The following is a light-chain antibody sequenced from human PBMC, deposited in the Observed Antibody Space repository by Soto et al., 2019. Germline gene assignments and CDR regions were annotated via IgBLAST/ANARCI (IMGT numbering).Light chain of an antibody. Sequence: EIVLTQSPATLSLSPGERATLSCRASQSVSSYLAWYQQKPGQDPRLLIYDISNRATGIPARFSGSGSGTDCSLTMSSLEPEDFAVYYCHQRRNWPRSTFGQGTKLEIK. CDR3: HQRRNWPRST. CDR2: DIS. CDR1: QSVSSY. V-gene: IGKV3-11*01. J-gene: IGKJ2*02.